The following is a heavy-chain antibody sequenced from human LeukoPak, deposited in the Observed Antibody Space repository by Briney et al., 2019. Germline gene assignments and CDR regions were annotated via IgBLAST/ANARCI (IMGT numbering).Heavy chain of an antibody. CDR2: IYSGGST. CDR3: ARVTYYDFWSGYPDY. CDR1: GFTVSSNY. D-gene: IGHD3-3*01. Sequence: GGSLRLSCAASGFTVSSNYMSWVRQAPGKGLEWVSVIYSGGSTYYADSVKGRFTISRDNSKNTLYLQMNSLRAEDTAVYYCARVTYYDFWSGYPDYWGQGTLDTVSS. J-gene: IGHJ4*02. V-gene: IGHV3-53*01.